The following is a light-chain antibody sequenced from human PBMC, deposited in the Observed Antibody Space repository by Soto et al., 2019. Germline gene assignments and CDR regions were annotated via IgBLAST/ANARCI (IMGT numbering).Light chain of an antibody. CDR3: CSSSNNHVV. CDR2: EGS. CDR1: GSYKF. Sequence: QSALTQPASVSGSPGQSITITCTGTGSYKFVSWYQQHPGKAPRLMIYEGSERPSGVSRRFSGSGSGNTASLTISELQAGDEAGYFCCSSSNNHVVFGGGTKVTVL. V-gene: IGLV2-23*01. J-gene: IGLJ2*01.